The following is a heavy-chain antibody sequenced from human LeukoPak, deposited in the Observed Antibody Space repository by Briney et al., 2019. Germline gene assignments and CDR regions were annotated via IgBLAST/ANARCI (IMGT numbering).Heavy chain of an antibody. CDR3: AKDGGLWVSAHWGDS. J-gene: IGHJ4*02. CDR1: GFTFSSYA. CDR2: INGGGVNT. V-gene: IGHV3-23*01. Sequence: PGGSLRLSCAASGFTFSSYAMSWVRQAPGKGLEWVSTINGGGVNTHYADSVGGRFTISRDNSKNTMFLQMNSLRDEDTAVYYCAKDGGLWVSAHWGDSWGRGTLVTVSS. D-gene: IGHD7-27*01.